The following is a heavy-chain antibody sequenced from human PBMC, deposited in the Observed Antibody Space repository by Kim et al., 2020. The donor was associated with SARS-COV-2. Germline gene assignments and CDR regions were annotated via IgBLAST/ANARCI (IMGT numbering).Heavy chain of an antibody. Sequence: GGSLRLSCAASGFTFSSYSMNWVRQAPGKGLEWVSYIRSSSSTIYYADSVKGRFTISRDNAKNSLYLQMNSLRAEDTAVYYCARAPGLPHAIGWGQGTLVTVSS. J-gene: IGHJ4*02. CDR3: ARAPGLPHAIG. D-gene: IGHD2-21*01. CDR1: GFTFSSYS. V-gene: IGHV3-48*04. CDR2: IRSSSSTI.